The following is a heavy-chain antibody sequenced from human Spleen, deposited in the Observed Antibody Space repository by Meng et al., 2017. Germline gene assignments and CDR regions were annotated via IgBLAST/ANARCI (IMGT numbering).Heavy chain of an antibody. J-gene: IGHJ4*02. Sequence: ASVKVSCKPSGYNFPDYYIHWVRRAPGQGLEWMGRIDPKSGDTHYAQRFQGRVTMTGDTSISTAYMELSRLRSDDTAVYYCARDGVGDDYYDSSGYYWGGPIDYWGQGTLVTVSS. V-gene: IGHV1-2*06. CDR3: ARDGVGDDYYDSSGYYWGGPIDY. D-gene: IGHD3-22*01. CDR1: GYNFPDYY. CDR2: IDPKSGDT.